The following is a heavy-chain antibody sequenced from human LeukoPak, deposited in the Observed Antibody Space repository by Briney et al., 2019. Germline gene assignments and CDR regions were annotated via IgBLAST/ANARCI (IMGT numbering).Heavy chain of an antibody. CDR2: IYTSGST. CDR1: GGSISSYY. Sequence: KPSETLSLTCTVSGGSISSYYWSWIRQPAGKGLEWIGRIYTSGSTNYNPSLKSRVTMSVDTSKNQFSLKLSSVTAADTAVYYCARGCSSTSCYTFGSSSDAFDIWGQGTMVTASS. CDR3: ARGCSSTSCYTFGSSSDAFDI. J-gene: IGHJ3*02. D-gene: IGHD2-2*02. V-gene: IGHV4-4*07.